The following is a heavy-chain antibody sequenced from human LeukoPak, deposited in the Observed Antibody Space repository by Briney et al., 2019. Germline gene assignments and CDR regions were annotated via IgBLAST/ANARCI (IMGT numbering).Heavy chain of an antibody. D-gene: IGHD1-1*01. V-gene: IGHV4-4*02. CDR2: IYYSGST. Sequence: SGTLSLTCGVSGGSISNNNWWSWVRQPPGKGLEWIGYIYYSGSTNYNPSLKSRVTISVDTSKNQFSLKLSSVTAEDTAVYYCARANWNGPNWFDPWGQGTLVTVSS. CDR1: GGSISNNNW. J-gene: IGHJ5*02. CDR3: ARANWNGPNWFDP.